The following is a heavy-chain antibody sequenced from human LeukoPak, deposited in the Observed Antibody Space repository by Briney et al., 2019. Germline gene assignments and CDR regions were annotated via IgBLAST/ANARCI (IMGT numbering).Heavy chain of an antibody. Sequence: GGSLRLSRKGSGYSFTNYWISWVRQMPGKGLEWMGRIDPSDSYTNYSPSFQGHVTISADKSISTAYLQWSSLKASDTAMYYCAKHYGDYVAHFDYLGQGTLVTVSS. V-gene: IGHV5-10-1*01. CDR2: IDPSDSYT. CDR1: GYSFTNYW. CDR3: AKHYGDYVAHFDY. D-gene: IGHD4-17*01. J-gene: IGHJ4*02.